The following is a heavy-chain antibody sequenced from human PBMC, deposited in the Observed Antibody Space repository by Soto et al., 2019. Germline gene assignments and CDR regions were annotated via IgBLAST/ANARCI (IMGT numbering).Heavy chain of an antibody. CDR2: ISGNGDNT. Sequence: GGSLRLSCAASGFTFSNFSLHWVRHAPGEGLEYVFAISGNGDNTYYANSVKGRFTISRDNSKNTLYLQMGSLRAEDMGVYFCAREVVAATYDYWGQGA. CDR3: AREVVAATYDY. V-gene: IGHV3-64*01. J-gene: IGHJ4*02. D-gene: IGHD2-15*01. CDR1: GFTFSNFS.